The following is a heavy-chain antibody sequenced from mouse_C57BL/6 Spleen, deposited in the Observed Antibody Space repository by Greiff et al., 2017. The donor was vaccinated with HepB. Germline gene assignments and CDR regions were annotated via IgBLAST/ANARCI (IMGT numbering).Heavy chain of an antibody. J-gene: IGHJ1*03. CDR3: ARHDGYPFDV. V-gene: IGHV1-26*01. CDR2: INPNNGGT. CDR1: GYTFTDYY. Sequence: VQLQQSGPELVKPGASVKISCKASGYTFTDYYMNWVKQSHGKSLEWIGDINPNNGGTSYNQKFKGKATLTVDKSSSTAYMELRSLTSEDSAVYYCARHDGYPFDVWGTGTTVTVSS. D-gene: IGHD2-3*01.